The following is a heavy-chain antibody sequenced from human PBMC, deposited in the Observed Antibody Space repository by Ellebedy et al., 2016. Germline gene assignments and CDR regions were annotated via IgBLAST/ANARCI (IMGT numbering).Heavy chain of an antibody. J-gene: IGHJ4*02. D-gene: IGHD6-19*01. CDR1: GDSVSSNNAA. CDR3: AREDSSAWDPYYFDY. CDR2: TYYRSEWYN. Sequence: SQTLSLTCAISGDSVSSNNAAWNWIRQSPSRGLEWLGKTYYRSEWYNDYAVSVKSRITIKPDTSKNQFSLQLNSVTPEDTAVYYCAREDSSAWDPYYFDYWGQGTLVTVSS. V-gene: IGHV6-1*01.